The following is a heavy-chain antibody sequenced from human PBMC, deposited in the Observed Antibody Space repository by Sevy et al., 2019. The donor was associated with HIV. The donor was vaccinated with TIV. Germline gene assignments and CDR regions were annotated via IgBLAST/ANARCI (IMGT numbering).Heavy chain of an antibody. CDR2: ISGSGGST. J-gene: IGHJ4*02. Sequence: GGSLRLSCAASGFTFSSYAMSWVRQAPGKGLEWVSAISGSGGSTYYADSVKGRFTISRDNSKNTLYLQMNSLRAEDTAVYYCAKDPPYYDSSGYYIYFDYWGQGTLVTVSS. D-gene: IGHD3-22*01. CDR3: AKDPPYYDSSGYYIYFDY. V-gene: IGHV3-23*01. CDR1: GFTFSSYA.